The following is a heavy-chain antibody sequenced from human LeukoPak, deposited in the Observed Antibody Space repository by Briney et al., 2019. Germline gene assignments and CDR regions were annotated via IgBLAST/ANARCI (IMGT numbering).Heavy chain of an antibody. D-gene: IGHD1-14*01. CDR1: GGSISSYY. V-gene: IGHV4-59*01. Sequence: SETLSLTCTVSGGSISSYYWSWIRQPPGKGLEWLGYIYYSGSTNYNPSLKSRVTISVDTSKNQFSLKLSSVTAADTAVYYCAKCGAASRTTCQESAFDMWGQGTMVTVSS. J-gene: IGHJ3*02. CDR3: AKCGAASRTTCQESAFDM. CDR2: IYYSGST.